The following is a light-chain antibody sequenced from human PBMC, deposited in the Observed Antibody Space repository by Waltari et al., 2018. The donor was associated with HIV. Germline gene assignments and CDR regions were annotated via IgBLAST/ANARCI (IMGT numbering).Light chain of an antibody. J-gene: IGLJ3*02. CDR2: NTN. CDR3: VLYMGSGISV. V-gene: IGLV8-61*01. Sequence: QTVVTQEPSLSVSPGGTVTLTCGLSSGSVSTSHYAGWCRQTPGQAPRTLMYNTNTRSSGVPHRFSGSILANKAALPITGAQADDESDYYCVLYMGSGISVFGGGTRLTVV. CDR1: SGSVSTSHY.